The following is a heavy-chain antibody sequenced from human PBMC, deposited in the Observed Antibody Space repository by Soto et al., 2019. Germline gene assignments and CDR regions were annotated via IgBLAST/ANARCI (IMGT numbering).Heavy chain of an antibody. CDR1: GFTFRTYA. Sequence: GGSLRLSCVASGFTFRTYAMSWVRQAPGKGLEWVSAISGDGGSQYYADSVKGRFTISRDNSKNTLYLQMSSLSAEDPALYYCAKGSEKWLSLVHHWGQGTLVTVSS. D-gene: IGHD6-19*01. J-gene: IGHJ1*01. V-gene: IGHV3-23*01. CDR3: AKGSEKWLSLVHH. CDR2: ISGDGGSQ.